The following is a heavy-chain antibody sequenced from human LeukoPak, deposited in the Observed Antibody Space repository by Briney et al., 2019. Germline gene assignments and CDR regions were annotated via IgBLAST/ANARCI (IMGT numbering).Heavy chain of an antibody. CDR1: GYSIRSGDY. V-gene: IGHV4-38-2*02. Sequence: SETLSLTCTVSGYSIRSGDYWGWIRQPPGKGLEWIGNIYHSGSTYYNPSLKSRVIISVDTSKNHFSLKLSSVTAADTAVYYCARQVPGNPVAWDSSSLTHGYYFDYWGQGTLVTVSS. CDR3: ARQVPGNPVAWDSSSLTHGYYFDY. J-gene: IGHJ4*02. CDR2: IYHSGST. D-gene: IGHD6-19*01.